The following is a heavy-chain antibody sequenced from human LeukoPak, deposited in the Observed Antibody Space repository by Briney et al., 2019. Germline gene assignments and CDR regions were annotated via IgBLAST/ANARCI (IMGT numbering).Heavy chain of an antibody. CDR2: IDAGNGRT. J-gene: IGHJ6*03. CDR3: ARGNGGVYYYYMDV. CDR1: GYDFTKYA. D-gene: IGHD4-23*01. V-gene: IGHV1-3*01. Sequence: ASVKVSCKASGYDFTKYAVQWVRQAPGQRLEWMGWIDAGNGRTKYSQDFQGRVTITRDTSASIAYMELSSLRSDDTAVYYCARGNGGVYYYYMDVWGKGTTVTISS.